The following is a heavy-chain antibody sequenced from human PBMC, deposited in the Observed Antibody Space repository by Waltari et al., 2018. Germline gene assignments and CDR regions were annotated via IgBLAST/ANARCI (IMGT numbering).Heavy chain of an antibody. Sequence: EVQLVESGGGLVQPGGSLRLSCAASGFTFSSDWMHWVRQTPGKGLVLTSSINCAWSSTSDADSVKGRFTISRDNAKNTLYLQMNSLRAEDTAVYYCARGDYCSGGSCSYYYWGQGTLVTVSS. D-gene: IGHD2-15*01. V-gene: IGHV3-74*01. J-gene: IGHJ4*02. CDR1: GFTFSSDW. CDR3: ARGDYCSGGSCSYYY. CDR2: INCAWSST.